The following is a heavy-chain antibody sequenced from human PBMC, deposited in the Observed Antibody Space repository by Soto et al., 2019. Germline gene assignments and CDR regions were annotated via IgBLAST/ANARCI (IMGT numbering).Heavy chain of an antibody. D-gene: IGHD6-19*01. Sequence: SGPTLVNPTETLTLACTVSGFSLSNARMGVSWIRQPPGKALEWLAHIFPNDEKSYSTSLKSRLTISKDTSKSQVVLTMTNMDPVDTATYYCAHRPSGWYLFDYWGQGTLVTVSS. J-gene: IGHJ4*02. V-gene: IGHV2-26*01. CDR1: GFSLSNARMG. CDR3: AHRPSGWYLFDY. CDR2: IFPNDEK.